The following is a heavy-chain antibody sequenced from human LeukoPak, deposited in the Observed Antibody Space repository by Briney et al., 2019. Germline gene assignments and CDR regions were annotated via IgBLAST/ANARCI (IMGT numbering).Heavy chain of an antibody. CDR1: GFIFSSYW. Sequence: GGSLRLSCAASGFIFSSYWMHWVRQAPGKGLVWVSRMNSDGSSTNYADSVKGRFTISRDNAKNTLYLQMNSLRAEDTAVYYCARIWRYSSGGGTVDYWGQGTLVTVSS. J-gene: IGHJ4*02. CDR3: ARIWRYSSGGGTVDY. V-gene: IGHV3-74*01. CDR2: MNSDGSST. D-gene: IGHD6-19*01.